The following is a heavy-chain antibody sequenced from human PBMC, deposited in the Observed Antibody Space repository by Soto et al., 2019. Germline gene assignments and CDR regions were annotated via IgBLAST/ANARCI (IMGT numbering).Heavy chain of an antibody. V-gene: IGHV5-51*01. J-gene: IGHJ2*01. CDR3: ARWYSRYWYFDL. CDR1: GYSFSSYW. Sequence: LKISCKGSGYSFSSYWIGWVRQMLGEGLEWMRIIYPGDSDTRYSPSFQGQGTLSADKSISTSHLQWRRLKASYTAMYYCARWYSRYWYFDLWGRGTLVTVSS. CDR2: IYPGDSDT. D-gene: IGHD6-13*01.